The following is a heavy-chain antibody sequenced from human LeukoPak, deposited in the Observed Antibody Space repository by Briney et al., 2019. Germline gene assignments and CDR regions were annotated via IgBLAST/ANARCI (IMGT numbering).Heavy chain of an antibody. CDR2: ISSSSYI. J-gene: IGHJ4*02. D-gene: IGHD2-21*01. V-gene: IGHV3-69-1*01. Sequence: GGSLRLSCAASGXTFSNAWVSWVRQAPGKGLEWVSSISSSSYIYYADSVKGRFTISRDNAKNSLYLQMNSLRDEDTAVYYCARGDFDYWGQGTLVTVSS. CDR3: ARGDFDY. CDR1: GXTFSNAW.